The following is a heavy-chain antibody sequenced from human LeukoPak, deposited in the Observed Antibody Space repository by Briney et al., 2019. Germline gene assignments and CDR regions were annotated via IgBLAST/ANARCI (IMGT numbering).Heavy chain of an antibody. CDR2: IYYSGST. CDR1: GGSISSYY. Sequence: PSETLSLTCTVSGGSISSYYWNWVRQPPGKGLEWVGYIYYSGSTNYNPSLKSRVTISVDTSKNQFSLKLSSVTAADTAVYYCARGADSSGYYSIFYFDYWGQGTLVTASS. CDR3: ARGADSSGYYSIFYFDY. V-gene: IGHV4-59*01. D-gene: IGHD3-22*01. J-gene: IGHJ4*02.